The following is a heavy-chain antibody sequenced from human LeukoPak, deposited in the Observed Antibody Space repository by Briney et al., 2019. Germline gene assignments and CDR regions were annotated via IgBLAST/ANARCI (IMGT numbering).Heavy chain of an antibody. Sequence: SETLSLTCTVSGGSISSGSYYWSWIRQPAGKGLEWIGRIYTSGSTNYDPSLKSRVTISVDTSKNQFSLKLSSVTAADTAVYCCARDRGLGITIFGVVTGGFDPWGQGTLVTVSS. J-gene: IGHJ5*02. CDR3: ARDRGLGITIFGVVTGGFDP. D-gene: IGHD3-3*01. CDR1: GGSISSGSYY. CDR2: IYTSGST. V-gene: IGHV4-61*02.